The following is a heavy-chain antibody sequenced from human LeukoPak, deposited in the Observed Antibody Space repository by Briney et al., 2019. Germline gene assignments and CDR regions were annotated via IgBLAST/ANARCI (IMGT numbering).Heavy chain of an antibody. J-gene: IGHJ4*02. Sequence: SGPLPFPSTVYGGSLRGTYWSWIRQPQGQGLGWVGEINHSGSTNYNPSLKSRVTISVDTSKNQFSLKLSSVTAADTAVYYCARLYGSGSYYNYWGQGTLVTVSS. CDR2: INHSGST. CDR1: GGSLRGTY. D-gene: IGHD3-10*01. CDR3: ARLYGSGSYYNY. V-gene: IGHV4-34*01.